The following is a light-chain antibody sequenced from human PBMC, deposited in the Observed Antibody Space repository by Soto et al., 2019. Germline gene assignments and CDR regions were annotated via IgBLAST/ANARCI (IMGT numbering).Light chain of an antibody. CDR1: SSDVGGYNY. J-gene: IGLJ2*01. V-gene: IGLV2-14*01. Sequence: QSALTQPASVSGSPGQSITISCTGTSSDVGGYNYVSWYQQHPGKAPKLMNYDVSNRPPGVSNRFSGSKSGNTASLTISGLQAEEEADYYCSSYTSSSTLVVFGGGTKLT. CDR3: SSYTSSSTLVV. CDR2: DVS.